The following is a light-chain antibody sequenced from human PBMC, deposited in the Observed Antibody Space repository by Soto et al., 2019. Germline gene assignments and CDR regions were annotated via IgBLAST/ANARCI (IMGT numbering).Light chain of an antibody. CDR1: SGSLS. V-gene: IGLV1-44*01. CDR2: NNY. J-gene: IGLJ1*01. Sequence: QSVLTQPPSASGTPGQRVTISCSASSGSLSVDWYQHLPGTAPKLLIYNNYQRPSGVPDRFSGSKSGTSASLVISGLQSEDDADYYCAGSDDSLSGLHVFGAGTKLTVL. CDR3: AGSDDSLSGLHV.